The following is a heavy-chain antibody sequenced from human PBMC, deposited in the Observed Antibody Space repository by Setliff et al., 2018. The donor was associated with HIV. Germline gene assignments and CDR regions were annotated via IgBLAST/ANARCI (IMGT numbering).Heavy chain of an antibody. D-gene: IGHD1-7*01. CDR3: ARVWDWNYDLGY. CDR1: GYTFTAYY. V-gene: IGHV1-18*04. CDR2: ISAYNGNT. Sequence: ASVKVSCKTSGYTFTAYYIHWVRQAPGQGLEWMGWISAYNGNTNYAQKFRGRVTMTRDTSTSTAYMELRSLKSDDTAVYYCARVWDWNYDLGYWGQGTQVTVSS. J-gene: IGHJ4*02.